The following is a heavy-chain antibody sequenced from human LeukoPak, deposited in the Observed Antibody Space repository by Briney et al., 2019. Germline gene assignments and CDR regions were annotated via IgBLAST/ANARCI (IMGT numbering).Heavy chain of an antibody. Sequence: SETLSLTCTVSGGSISSYYWSWIRQPPGKGLEWIGYIYYSGSTNYNPSLKSRVTISVDTSKNQFSLKLSPVTAADTAVYYCARDVYCSGGSCRDYWGQGTLVTVSS. D-gene: IGHD2-15*01. CDR3: ARDVYCSGGSCRDY. CDR1: GGSISSYY. J-gene: IGHJ4*02. CDR2: IYYSGST. V-gene: IGHV4-59*01.